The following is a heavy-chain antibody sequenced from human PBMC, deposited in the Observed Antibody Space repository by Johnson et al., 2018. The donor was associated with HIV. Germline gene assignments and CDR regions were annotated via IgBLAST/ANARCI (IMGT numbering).Heavy chain of an antibody. D-gene: IGHD3-9*01. Sequence: EQLVESGGGLVQPGGSLRLSCAASGFTFSSYAMRWVRQAPGKGLEWVSAIGAFCGSTYYPDYVMCRFTVARDNSKNTLYLQMNSLRAEDTAVYYCARDGRDLVTRGSFDVWGQGTVVTVSS. CDR2: IGAFCGST. J-gene: IGHJ3*01. CDR3: ARDGRDLVTRGSFDV. V-gene: IGHV3-23*04. CDR1: GFTFSSYA.